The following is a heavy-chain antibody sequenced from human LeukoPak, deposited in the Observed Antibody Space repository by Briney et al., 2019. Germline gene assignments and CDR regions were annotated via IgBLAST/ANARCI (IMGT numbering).Heavy chain of an antibody. D-gene: IGHD6-13*01. J-gene: IGHJ4*02. Sequence: SETLSLTCTVSGGSIRSYYWSWIRQPAGKGLEWIGRIYSSGSTNYNPSLRSRVTMSVDTSKNQFSLKLSSVTAADTAVYYCARTLGTSAAGSFDYWGRGTLVTVSS. CDR1: GGSIRSYY. CDR3: ARTLGTSAAGSFDY. CDR2: IYSSGST. V-gene: IGHV4-4*07.